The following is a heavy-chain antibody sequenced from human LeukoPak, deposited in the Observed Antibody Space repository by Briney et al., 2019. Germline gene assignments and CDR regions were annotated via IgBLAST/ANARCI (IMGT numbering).Heavy chain of an antibody. V-gene: IGHV1-69*01. CDR1: GGTFSSYA. CDR3: ATVGTTVVTRVFDY. J-gene: IGHJ4*02. Sequence: SVKVSCKASGGTFSSYAISWVRQAPGQGLEWMGGIIPIFGTANYAQKFQGRVTITADESTSTAYMELSRLRSEDTAVYYCATVGTTVVTRVFDYWGQGTLVTVSS. D-gene: IGHD4-23*01. CDR2: IIPIFGTA.